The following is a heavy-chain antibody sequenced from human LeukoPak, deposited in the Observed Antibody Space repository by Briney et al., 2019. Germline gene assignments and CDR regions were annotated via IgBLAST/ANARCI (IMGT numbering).Heavy chain of an antibody. CDR3: AKDLGYYDSSGLT. J-gene: IGHJ4*02. CDR1: GFIFSAYG. Sequence: GGSLRLSCAASGFIFSAYGMHWVRQAPGKGLEWVSAISGSGGSTYYADSVKGRFTISRDNSKNTLYLQMNSLRAEDTAVYYCAKDLGYYDSSGLTWGQGTLVTVSS. V-gene: IGHV3-23*01. D-gene: IGHD3-22*01. CDR2: ISGSGGST.